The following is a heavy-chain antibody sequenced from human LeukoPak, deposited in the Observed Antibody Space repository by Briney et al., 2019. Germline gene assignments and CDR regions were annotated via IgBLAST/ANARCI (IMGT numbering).Heavy chain of an antibody. Sequence: GGSLRLSCAASGFTFSSYSMNWVRQAPGKGLEWVSSISSSSRYISYADSVKGRFTISRDNAKNSLYLQMNSLRAEDTAVYYCARVPGRGDGGYYYYYMDVWGKGATVTISS. V-gene: IGHV3-21*01. D-gene: IGHD1-14*01. CDR2: ISSSSRYI. J-gene: IGHJ6*03. CDR3: ARVPGRGDGGYYYYYMDV. CDR1: GFTFSSYS.